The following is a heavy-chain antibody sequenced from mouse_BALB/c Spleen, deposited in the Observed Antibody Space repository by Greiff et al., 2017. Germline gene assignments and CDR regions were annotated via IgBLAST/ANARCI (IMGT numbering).Heavy chain of an antibody. CDR2: IDPSDSET. J-gene: IGHJ4*01. CDR3: ARGEDYAMDY. V-gene: IGHV1S126*01. CDR1: GYSFTSYW. Sequence: VKLMESGPQLVRPGASVKISCKASGYSFTSYWMHWVKQRPGQGLEWIGMIDPSDSETRLNQKFKDKATLTVDKSSSTAYMQLSSPTSEDSAVYYCARGEDYAMDYWGQGTSVTVSS.